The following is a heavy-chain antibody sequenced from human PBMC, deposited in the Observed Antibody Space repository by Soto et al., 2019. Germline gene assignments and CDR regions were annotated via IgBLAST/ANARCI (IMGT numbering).Heavy chain of an antibody. J-gene: IGHJ6*02. Sequence: PGGSLRLSCAASGFTFSSYSMNWVRQAPGKGLEWVSSISSSSSYIYYADSVKGRFTISRDNAKNSLYLQMNSLRAEDTAVYYCARFDSVVVVAATHYYYYGMDVWGQGTTVTVSS. CDR1: GFTFSSYS. V-gene: IGHV3-21*01. CDR2: ISSSSSYI. D-gene: IGHD2-15*01. CDR3: ARFDSVVVVAATHYYYYGMDV.